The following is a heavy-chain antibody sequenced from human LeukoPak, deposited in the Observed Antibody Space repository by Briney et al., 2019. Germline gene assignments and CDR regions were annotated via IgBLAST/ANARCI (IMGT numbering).Heavy chain of an antibody. CDR3: ARVRSNDYHVLDY. V-gene: IGHV3-30*03. CDR2: ISYDGSDK. J-gene: IGHJ4*02. D-gene: IGHD3-16*01. Sequence: GWSLRLPCAASGFTFRSYIMHWVRQAPGKGLEWVAVISYDGSDKSDADSVQGRFTISRDNSKNTLYLQMNSLRSEGTAVYYCARVRSNDYHVLDYWGQGTLVTVSS. CDR1: GFTFRSYI.